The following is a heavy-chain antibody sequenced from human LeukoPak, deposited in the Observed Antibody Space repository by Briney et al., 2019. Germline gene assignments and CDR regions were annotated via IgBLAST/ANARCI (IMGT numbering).Heavy chain of an antibody. D-gene: IGHD2-21*02. CDR3: AREIWPLTSTYFDL. Sequence: GGSLRLSCAASGFTFSEYSLNWVRQAPGRGLGWVSHITASSNTIKYADSVRGRFTVSRDNAKNSLYLQMNGLRDEDTAVYYCAREIWPLTSTYFDLWGQGTQVTVSS. J-gene: IGHJ4*02. CDR2: ITASSNTI. V-gene: IGHV3-48*02. CDR1: GFTFSEYS.